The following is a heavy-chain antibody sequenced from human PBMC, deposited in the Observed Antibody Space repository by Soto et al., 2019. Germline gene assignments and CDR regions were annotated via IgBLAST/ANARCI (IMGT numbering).Heavy chain of an antibody. Sequence: QVQLVQSGAEVKKPGASVKVSCKASGYTFTSYGISWVRQAHGQGLEWMGWISAYNCNTNYAQKLQGRVTMTTDTSTSTAYMELRSLRSDDTAVYYCARVMGIVVVVAATWWFDPWGQGPLVTVSS. CDR3: ARVMGIVVVVAATWWFDP. CDR2: ISAYNCNT. CDR1: GYTFTSYG. V-gene: IGHV1-18*01. D-gene: IGHD2-15*01. J-gene: IGHJ5*02.